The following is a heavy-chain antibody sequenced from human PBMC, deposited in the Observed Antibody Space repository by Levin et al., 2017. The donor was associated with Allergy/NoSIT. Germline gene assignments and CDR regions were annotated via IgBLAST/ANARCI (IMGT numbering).Heavy chain of an antibody. CDR3: ARDPGVSGMDV. CDR2: ISSSSSYI. D-gene: IGHD6-6*01. J-gene: IGHJ6*02. CDR1: GFTFSSYS. V-gene: IGHV3-21*01. Sequence: GESLKISCAASGFTFSSYSMNWVRQAPGKGLEWVSSISSSSSYIYYADSVKGRFTISRDNAKNSLYLQMNSLRAEDTAVYYCARDPGVSGMDVWGQGTTVTVSS.